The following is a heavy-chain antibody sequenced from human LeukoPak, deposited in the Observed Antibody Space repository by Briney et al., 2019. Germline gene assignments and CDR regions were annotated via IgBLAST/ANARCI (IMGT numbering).Heavy chain of an antibody. V-gene: IGHV3-74*01. J-gene: IGHJ4*02. CDR1: RFSFNTYW. CDR2: INSDGSST. Sequence: PGGSLRLSCAASRFSFNTYWMHWVRQAPGMGLVWVSRINSDGSSTNYADSVKGRFTISRDNSKNTLYLQMNSLRAEDTAVYYCARDKYSSGWRLFDYWGQGTLVTVSS. D-gene: IGHD6-19*01. CDR3: ARDKYSSGWRLFDY.